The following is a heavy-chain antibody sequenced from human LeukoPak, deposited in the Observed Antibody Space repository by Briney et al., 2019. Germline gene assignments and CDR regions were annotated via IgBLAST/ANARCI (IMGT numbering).Heavy chain of an antibody. CDR2: IYHPGST. CDR1: GASINSYY. Sequence: SETLSLTCSVSGASINSYYWSWIRQPPGRGLEWIGYIYHPGSTNYNSSFRSRVSISVDTSKNQVSLRLSSVTAADTAVYYCARGGYYYDSRNYPSFGGLNFAYWGQGSLVTVSS. V-gene: IGHV4-59*01. J-gene: IGHJ4*02. D-gene: IGHD3-22*01. CDR3: ARGGYYYDSRNYPSFGGLNFAY.